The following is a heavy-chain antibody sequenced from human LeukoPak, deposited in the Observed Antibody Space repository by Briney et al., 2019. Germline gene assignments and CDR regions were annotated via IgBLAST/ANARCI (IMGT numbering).Heavy chain of an antibody. CDR3: AKGRRFGELYGSFDP. Sequence: GGSLRLSCAASGFTFSSYAMSWVRQAPGKGLEWVSAISGSGGSTYYADSVKGRFTISRDNSKNTLYLQMNSLRAEDTAVYYCAKGRRFGELYGSFDPWGQGTLVTVSS. V-gene: IGHV3-23*01. D-gene: IGHD3-10*01. CDR2: ISGSGGST. CDR1: GFTFSSYA. J-gene: IGHJ5*02.